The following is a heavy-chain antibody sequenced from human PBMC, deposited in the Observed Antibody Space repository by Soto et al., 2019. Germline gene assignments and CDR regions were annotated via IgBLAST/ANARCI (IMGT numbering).Heavy chain of an antibody. CDR1: GFTFSDYY. Sequence: QVQLVESGGGLVKSGGSLRLSCAASGFTFSDYYMSWIRQAPGRGLEWVSYMSSSGTTIYYADSVKGRFTISRDNDKNGLKLQMNSLRAEDTAVYYCARESYGGYSGSLCYWGQGTLVTVSS. D-gene: IGHD5-12*01. CDR3: ARESYGGYSGSLCY. V-gene: IGHV3-11*01. J-gene: IGHJ4*02. CDR2: MSSSGTTI.